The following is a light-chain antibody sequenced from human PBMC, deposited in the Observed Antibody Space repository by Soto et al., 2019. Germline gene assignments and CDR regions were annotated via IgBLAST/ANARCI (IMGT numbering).Light chain of an antibody. CDR3: QQYGSSPYT. J-gene: IGKJ2*01. Sequence: EIVLTQSPGTLSLSPGERATLSCRASQSVSSGYLAWYQQKPGQAPRLLLYGASSRATGIPDRFSGSGSGTDFTLTISRLEPEDFAVYYCQQYGSSPYTFGQGTKLEIK. CDR2: GAS. V-gene: IGKV3-20*01. CDR1: QSVSSGY.